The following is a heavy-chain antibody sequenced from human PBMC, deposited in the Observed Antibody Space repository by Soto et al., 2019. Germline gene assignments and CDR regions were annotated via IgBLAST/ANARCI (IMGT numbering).Heavy chain of an antibody. J-gene: IGHJ5*02. D-gene: IGHD3-10*01. CDR1: GGSFSGYY. CDR3: ARKCYGSGSYYTP. Sequence: QVQLQQWGAGLLKPSETLSLTCAVYGGSFSGYYWSWIRQPPGKGLEWIGEINHSGSTNYNPSLKSRVTISVDTSKNQFSLKLSSVTAADTAVYYCARKCYGSGSYYTPWGQGTLVTVSS. CDR2: INHSGST. V-gene: IGHV4-34*01.